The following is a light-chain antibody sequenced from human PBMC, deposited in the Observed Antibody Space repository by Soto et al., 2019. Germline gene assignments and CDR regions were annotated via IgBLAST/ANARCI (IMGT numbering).Light chain of an antibody. CDR1: QSLLHSNGYYY. V-gene: IGKV2-28*01. J-gene: IGKJ5*01. Sequence: DIVMTQSPLSLPVTPGEPASISCRSSQSLLHSNGYYYLDWYLQKPGQSPQLLIYLGSNRASGVPDRFSGSGSGTDFTLKISRVEAEDVGVYYCMQALQTRTFGQGTRLEIK. CDR2: LGS. CDR3: MQALQTRT.